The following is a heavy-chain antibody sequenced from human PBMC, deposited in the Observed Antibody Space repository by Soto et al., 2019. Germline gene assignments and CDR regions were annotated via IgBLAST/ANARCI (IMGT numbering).Heavy chain of an antibody. V-gene: IGHV1-18*01. D-gene: IGHD3-16*01. CDR2: IYAYSGDT. Sequence: QVKLVQSGPEVKKPGASVKVSCKASGYTFSSYAISWVRQAPGQGLEWMGWIYAYSGDTIYAQKFQGRVAMTTDTSTSNDYMGMRSMRADNTAVYYGARDIGGGEDVWGQGTTVTVSS. CDR1: GYTFSSYA. CDR3: ARDIGGGEDV. J-gene: IGHJ6*02.